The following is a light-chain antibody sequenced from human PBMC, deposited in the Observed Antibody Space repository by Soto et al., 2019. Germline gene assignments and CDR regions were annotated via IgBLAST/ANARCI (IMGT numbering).Light chain of an antibody. V-gene: IGLV2-14*03. J-gene: IGLJ2*01. CDR2: DVT. Sequence: QSALTQPASVPGSPGQSITISCSGTSSDIGAYNYVSWYQQHPDKAPKLIIFDVTNRPSGVSGRFSGSKSANTASLTISGLQFEDEADYYCSSYTVSSAPVIFGGGTKVTVL. CDR3: SSYTVSSAPVI. CDR1: SSDIGAYNY.